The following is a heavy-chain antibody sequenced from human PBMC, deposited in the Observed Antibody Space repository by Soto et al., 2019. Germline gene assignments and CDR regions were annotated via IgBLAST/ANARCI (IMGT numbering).Heavy chain of an antibody. D-gene: IGHD3-3*01. J-gene: IGHJ4*02. CDR2: ISGSGGST. CDR1: GFTFSSYS. Sequence: GGSLRLSCAASGFTFSSYSMSWVRQAPGKGLEWVSAISGSGGSTYYADSVKGRFTISRDNSKNTLYLQMNSLRAEDTAVYYCAKESYYDFWSGYSGWGQGTLVTVSS. V-gene: IGHV3-23*01. CDR3: AKESYYDFWSGYSG.